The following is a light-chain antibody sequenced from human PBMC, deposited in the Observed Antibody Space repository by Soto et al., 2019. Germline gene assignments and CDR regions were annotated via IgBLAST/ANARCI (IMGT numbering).Light chain of an antibody. Sequence: EVVLTQSPGTLSLSPGERASLSCRASQSVSNSFLAWYQQKAGQSPRLLIYAASARAIGIPDRFSGSGSGTDFTLTISRLEPEDFAVYYCQQYGHSPRTFGQGTKVDFK. V-gene: IGKV3-20*01. CDR2: AAS. J-gene: IGKJ1*01. CDR1: QSVSNSF. CDR3: QQYGHSPRT.